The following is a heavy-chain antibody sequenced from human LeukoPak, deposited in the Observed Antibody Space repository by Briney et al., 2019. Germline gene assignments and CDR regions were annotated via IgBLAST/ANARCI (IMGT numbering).Heavy chain of an antibody. D-gene: IGHD2-2*01. CDR2: ISAYNGNT. CDR1: GYTFTSYG. V-gene: IGHV1-18*01. J-gene: IGHJ4*02. CDR3: ARHPGYCSSTNCYFDY. Sequence: WASVKVSCKASGYTFTSYGISWVRQAPGQGLEWMGWISAYNGNTNYAQKVQGRVTMTTDTSTSTAYMELRSLTSDDTAVYYCARHPGYCSSTNCYFDYWGQGTLVTVS.